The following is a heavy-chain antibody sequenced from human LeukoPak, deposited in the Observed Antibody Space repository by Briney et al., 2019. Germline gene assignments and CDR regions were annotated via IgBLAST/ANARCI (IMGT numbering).Heavy chain of an antibody. CDR2: IYSGGST. D-gene: IGHD1-26*01. CDR1: GFTVSSNY. CDR3: ARDVGAVGDY. Sequence: PGGSLRLSCAAPGFTVSSNYMSWVRQAPGKGLEWVSVIYSGGSTYYADSVKGRFTISRDNSKNTLYLQMNSLRAEDTAVYYCARDVGAVGDYWGQGTLVTVSS. J-gene: IGHJ4*02. V-gene: IGHV3-66*02.